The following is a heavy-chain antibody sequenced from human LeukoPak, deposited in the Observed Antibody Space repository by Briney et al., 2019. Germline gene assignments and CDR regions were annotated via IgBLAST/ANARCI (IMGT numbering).Heavy chain of an antibody. J-gene: IGHJ5*02. CDR2: IYTSGST. CDR3: ARDKGYGSGSSSGRNWFDP. Sequence: PSETLSLTCTVSGGSISSYYWSWIRQPAGKGLEWIGRIYTSGSTNYNPSLKSRVTMSVDTSKNQFSLKLSSVTAADTAVYYCARDKGYGSGSSSGRNWFDPWGQETLVPVSS. D-gene: IGHD3-10*01. CDR1: GGSISSYY. V-gene: IGHV4-4*07.